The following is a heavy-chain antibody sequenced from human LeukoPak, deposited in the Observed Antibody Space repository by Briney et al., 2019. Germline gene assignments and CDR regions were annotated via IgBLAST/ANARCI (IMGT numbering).Heavy chain of an antibody. D-gene: IGHD6-13*01. CDR1: GGSISSYY. V-gene: IGHV4-59*08. CDR2: IYYSGST. Sequence: PSETLSLTCTVSGGSISSYYWSWIRQTPGKGLEWIGDIYYSGSTNYNPSLKSRVTISVDTSKNQFSLKLSSVTAADTAVYYCARHTHIAPLGSLKYWGQGTLVTVSS. J-gene: IGHJ4*02. CDR3: ARHTHIAPLGSLKY.